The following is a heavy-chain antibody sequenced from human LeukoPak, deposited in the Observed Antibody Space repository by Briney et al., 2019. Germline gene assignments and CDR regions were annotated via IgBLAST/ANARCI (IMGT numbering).Heavy chain of an antibody. CDR1: GFPFRSYA. J-gene: IGHJ4*02. CDR3: AKPSSGYGSFDS. Sequence: SLRLSCAASGFPFRSYAMSWAGQAPGKRLEWVSAISSSSTNTYYADSVKGRFTISRDNSKNTLYLQMNSLKAEDTAVYYCAKPSSGYGSFDSWGQGTLVTVSS. D-gene: IGHD6-19*01. CDR2: ISSSSTNT. V-gene: IGHV3-23*01.